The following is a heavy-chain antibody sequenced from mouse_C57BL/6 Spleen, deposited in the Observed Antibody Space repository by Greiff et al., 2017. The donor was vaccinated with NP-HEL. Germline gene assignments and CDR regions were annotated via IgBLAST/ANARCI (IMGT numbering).Heavy chain of an antibody. CDR2: IDPNSGGT. CDR1: GYTFTSYW. Sequence: VQLQQPGAELVKPGASVKLSCKASGYTFTSYWMHWVKQRPGRGLEWIGRIDPNSGGTKYNEKFKSKATLTVDKPSSTAYMQLSRLTSEDSAVYYCARPMYYYAPYAMDYWGQGTSVTVSS. V-gene: IGHV1-72*01. CDR3: ARPMYYYAPYAMDY. J-gene: IGHJ4*01. D-gene: IGHD1-1*01.